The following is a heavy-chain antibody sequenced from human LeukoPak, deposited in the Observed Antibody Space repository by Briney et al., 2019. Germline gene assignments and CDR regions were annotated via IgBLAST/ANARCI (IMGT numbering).Heavy chain of an antibody. CDR3: TRWWFGYQVSFAFDI. V-gene: IGHV3-30*02. D-gene: IGHD3-10*01. CDR2: IRYDGSNK. Sequence: GGSLRLSCAASGFTFSSYGMHWVRQAPGKGLEWVALIRYDGSNKYYADSVKGRFTISRDNSKSTLYLQMNSLRAEDTAVYYCTRWWFGYQVSFAFDIWGQGTMVTVSS. J-gene: IGHJ3*02. CDR1: GFTFSSYG.